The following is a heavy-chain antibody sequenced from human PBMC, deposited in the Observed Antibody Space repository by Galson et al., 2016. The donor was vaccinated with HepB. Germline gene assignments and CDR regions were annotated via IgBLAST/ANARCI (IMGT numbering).Heavy chain of an antibody. V-gene: IGHV3-33*01. Sequence: VRQAPGKGLEWVAVIWYDGSNKYYGDSVKGRFTISRDNSKNTLYLQMNSLRAEDTAIYYCAREAPIAAPGANDCWGQGTQVTVSS. CDR2: IWYDGSNK. CDR3: AREAPIAAPGANDC. J-gene: IGHJ4*02. D-gene: IGHD6-13*01.